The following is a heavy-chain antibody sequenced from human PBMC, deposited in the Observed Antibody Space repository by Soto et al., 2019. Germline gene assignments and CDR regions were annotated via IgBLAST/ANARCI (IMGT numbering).Heavy chain of an antibody. CDR3: TRGPRADSSGKGAH. V-gene: IGHV3-9*01. D-gene: IGHD1-26*01. CDR2: ISWDSDDI. J-gene: IGHJ4*02. Sequence: GGSLRLSCAASGFNFDDFAMHWVRQAPGEGLEWVSGISWDSDDIGYADSVKGRFTISRGNSKNTLYLQMNNLKPDDTAIYYCTRGPRADSSGKGAHWGQGTTVTVSS. CDR1: GFNFDDFA.